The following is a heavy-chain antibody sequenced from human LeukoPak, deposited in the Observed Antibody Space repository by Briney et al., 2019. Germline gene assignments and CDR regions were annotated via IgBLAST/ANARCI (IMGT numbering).Heavy chain of an antibody. Sequence: GGSLRLSCVASGFTFSDYYMSWIRQAPGKGLEWVSYIRSSGTTIHYADSVKGRFTISRDNAKNSLYLQMNSLRAEDTAVYYCARDRGAVTDVFDYWGQGTLVTVSS. J-gene: IGHJ4*02. CDR2: IRSSGTTI. D-gene: IGHD6-19*01. CDR3: ARDRGAVTDVFDY. V-gene: IGHV3-11*04. CDR1: GFTFSDYY.